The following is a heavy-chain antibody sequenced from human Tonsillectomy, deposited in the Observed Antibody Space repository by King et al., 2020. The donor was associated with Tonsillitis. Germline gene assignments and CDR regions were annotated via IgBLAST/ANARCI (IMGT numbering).Heavy chain of an antibody. CDR3: ARGSRLGIYYCDY. Sequence: LQLQESGPGLVKPSETLSLTCTVSGGSISSSSYYWGWIRQPPGKGLEWIGSIYYSGSTYYNPSLKSRVTMSVDTSNNQFSLKLSSVTAADTAVYYCARGSRLGIYYCDYWGQGTLVTVSS. J-gene: IGHJ4*02. CDR1: GGSISSSSYY. V-gene: IGHV4-39*01. D-gene: IGHD3-22*01. CDR2: IYYSGST.